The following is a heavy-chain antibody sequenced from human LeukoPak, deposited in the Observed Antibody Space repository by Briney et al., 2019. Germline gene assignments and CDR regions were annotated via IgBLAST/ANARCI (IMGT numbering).Heavy chain of an antibody. D-gene: IGHD6-19*01. CDR1: GFTFSSYA. Sequence: GGSLRLSCAASGFTFSSYAMSWVRQAPGKGLEWVSVISGTGGSTYNADSVKGRFTISRDNSKNTLYPQMNSLRAEDTAVYFCAKGRQWLPYFDFWGQGTLVTVSS. CDR2: ISGTGGST. CDR3: AKGRQWLPYFDF. J-gene: IGHJ4*02. V-gene: IGHV3-23*01.